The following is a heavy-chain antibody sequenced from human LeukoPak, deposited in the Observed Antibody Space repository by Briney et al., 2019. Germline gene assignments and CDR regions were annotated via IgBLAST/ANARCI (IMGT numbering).Heavy chain of an antibody. CDR2: FYDSGST. V-gene: IGHV4-38-2*02. J-gene: IGHJ6*03. D-gene: IGHD2-15*01. CDR1: GYSISNGYY. Sequence: PSETLSLTCTVSGYSISNGYYWGWIRQSPGKGLEWIGSFYDSGSTYYNPSLKSRVTISVDTSKNQFSLNLNSVTAADTAMYYCARFAGGSSGYFYYMDVWGKGTTVTVSS. CDR3: ARFAGGSSGYFYYMDV.